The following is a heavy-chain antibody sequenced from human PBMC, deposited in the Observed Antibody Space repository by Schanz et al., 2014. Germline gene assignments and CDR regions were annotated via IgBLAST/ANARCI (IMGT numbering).Heavy chain of an antibody. V-gene: IGHV3-21*01. D-gene: IGHD2-15*01. CDR3: AKARRKSNCSGGRCFHYSYYGMDV. CDR2: ISSSGSYI. CDR1: GFIFSNYG. Sequence: VQLVESGGGVVQPGGSLRLSCAASGFIFSNYGMHWVRQAPGKGLEWVSSISSSGSYIHYADSVKGRFTISRDNAKNTLYLQMNSLRAEDTAVYYCAKARRKSNCSGGRCFHYSYYGMDVWGQGTTVTVSS. J-gene: IGHJ6*02.